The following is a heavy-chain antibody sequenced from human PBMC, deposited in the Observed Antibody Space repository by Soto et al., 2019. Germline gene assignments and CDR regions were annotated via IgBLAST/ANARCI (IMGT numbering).Heavy chain of an antibody. CDR2: IYYSGST. Sequence: SETLSLTCTVSGGSISSYYWTWIRQPPGKGLEWIGYIYYSGSTNYNPSLKSRVTISVDTSKNQFSLKVSSVTAADTAVYYCARDLNGGYDLALDYWGQGTLVTVS. CDR1: GGSISSYY. CDR3: ARDLNGGYDLALDY. D-gene: IGHD5-12*01. J-gene: IGHJ4*02. V-gene: IGHV4-59*01.